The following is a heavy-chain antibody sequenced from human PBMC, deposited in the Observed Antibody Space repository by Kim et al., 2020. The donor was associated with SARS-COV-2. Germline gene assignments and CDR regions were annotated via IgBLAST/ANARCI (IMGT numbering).Heavy chain of an antibody. J-gene: IGHJ6*02. Sequence: ASVKVSCKASGYTFTSYYMHWVRQAPGQGLEWMGIINPSGGSTSYAQKFQGRVTMTRDTSTSTVYMELSSLRSEDTAVYYCARDLVGDYIWGSYHYTSMDVWGQGTTVTVSS. CDR3: ARDLVGDYIWGSYHYTSMDV. V-gene: IGHV1-46*01. D-gene: IGHD3-16*02. CDR2: INPSGGST. CDR1: GYTFTSYY.